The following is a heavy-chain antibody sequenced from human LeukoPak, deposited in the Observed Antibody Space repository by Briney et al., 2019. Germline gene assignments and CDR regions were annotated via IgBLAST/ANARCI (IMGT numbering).Heavy chain of an antibody. CDR1: GFTFSSYA. D-gene: IGHD3-22*01. V-gene: IGHV3-23*01. CDR3: ARALYDSSGYYSHFDY. CDR2: ISGSGGST. J-gene: IGHJ4*02. Sequence: GGSLRLSCAASGFTFSSYAMSWVRQAPGKGLEWVSAISGSGGSTYYADSVKGRFTISRDNSKNTLYLQMNSLRAEDTSVYYCARALYDSSGYYSHFDYWGQGTLVTVSS.